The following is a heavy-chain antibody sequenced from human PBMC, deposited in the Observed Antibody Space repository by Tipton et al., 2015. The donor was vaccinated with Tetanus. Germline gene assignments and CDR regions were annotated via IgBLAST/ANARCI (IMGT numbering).Heavy chain of an antibody. V-gene: IGHV3-30*18. D-gene: IGHD6-13*01. CDR3: AKDQVLHSSDWYENYAFDV. CDR2: ITYDGTNQ. J-gene: IGHJ3*01. CDR1: GVTFNTYG. Sequence: LSLTCVGSGVTFNTYGIHWVRQAPGKGLEWVAVITYDGTNQYYRDSVKGRFTVSRDNSRNTVFLHMSSLRAEDTAVYYCAKDQVLHSSDWYENYAFDVWGQGTMVSVSS.